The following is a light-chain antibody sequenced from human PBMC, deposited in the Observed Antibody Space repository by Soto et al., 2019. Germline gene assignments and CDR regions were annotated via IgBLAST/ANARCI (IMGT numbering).Light chain of an antibody. V-gene: IGLV2-14*01. J-gene: IGLJ1*01. CDR3: SSYTSSTAYV. CDR1: SSDIGGYNY. CDR2: EVS. Sequence: QSVLTQPASVSGSPGQSITISCTGTSSDIGGYNYVSWYQLHPNKAPKLIIYEVSNRPSGVSNRFSGSKSGNTASLTISGLQAEDEADYYCSSYTSSTAYVFGNGTKVTVL.